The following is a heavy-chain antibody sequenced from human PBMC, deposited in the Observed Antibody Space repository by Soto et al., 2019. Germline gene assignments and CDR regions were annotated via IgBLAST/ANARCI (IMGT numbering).Heavy chain of an antibody. D-gene: IGHD2-8*01. CDR3: AREGDIVLMVYAIGWEY. CDR2: INPNSGGT. V-gene: IGHV1-2*02. J-gene: IGHJ4*02. Sequence: QVQLVQSGAEVKKPGASVKVSCKASGYTFTGYYMHWVRQAPGQGLEWMGWINPNSGGTNYAQKFQGRVTMTRDTSINTAYMELSRLRSDDTAVYYCAREGDIVLMVYAIGWEYWGQGTLVTVSS. CDR1: GYTFTGYY.